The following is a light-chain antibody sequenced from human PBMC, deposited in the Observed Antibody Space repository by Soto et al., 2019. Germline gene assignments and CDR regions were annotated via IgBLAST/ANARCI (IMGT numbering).Light chain of an antibody. Sequence: QSVLTQPPSASGTPGQRVTISRSGSSSNIGGNIVNWYQQLPGTAPKLLIFGNDQRPSWVPDRFSGSKSGTSASLAISGLQSEDEANYYCAAWDDSLNGVVFGGGTQLTVL. CDR3: AAWDDSLNGVV. J-gene: IGLJ2*01. V-gene: IGLV1-44*01. CDR2: GND. CDR1: SSNIGGNI.